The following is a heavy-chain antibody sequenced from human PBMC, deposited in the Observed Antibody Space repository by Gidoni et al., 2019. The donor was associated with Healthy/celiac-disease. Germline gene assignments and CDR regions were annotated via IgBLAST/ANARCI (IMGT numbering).Heavy chain of an antibody. J-gene: IGHJ4*02. CDR2: IWYDGSNK. Sequence: QVQLVESGGGVVQPGRSLRRSCAASGFTFSSYGMHWVRQAPGKGLEWVAVIWYDGSNKYYADSVKGRFTISRDNSKNTLYLQMNSLRADDTAVYYCARAYSSGWRTFDYWSREPWSPSPQ. D-gene: IGHD6-19*01. CDR3: ARAYSSGWRTFDY. V-gene: IGHV3-33*01. CDR1: GFTFSSYG.